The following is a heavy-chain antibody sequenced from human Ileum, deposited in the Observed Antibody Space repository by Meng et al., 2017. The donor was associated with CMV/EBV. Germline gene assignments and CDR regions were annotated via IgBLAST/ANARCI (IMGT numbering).Heavy chain of an antibody. J-gene: IGHJ6*02. Sequence: GESLKISCAASGFIVSSNYMSWVRQAPGKGLEWVAVIRYDGSNRYYADSVKGRFTISSDNSTNTLYLQMSSLRPEDTAVYYCAKDRDVGSGWAYYFYSGMDVWGQGTTVTVSS. V-gene: IGHV3-30*02. D-gene: IGHD6-19*01. CDR1: GFIVSSNY. CDR3: AKDRDVGSGWAYYFYSGMDV. CDR2: IRYDGSNR.